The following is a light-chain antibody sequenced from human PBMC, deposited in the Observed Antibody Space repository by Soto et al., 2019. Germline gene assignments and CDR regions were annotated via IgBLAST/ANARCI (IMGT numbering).Light chain of an antibody. CDR1: SGDVGGYNS. J-gene: IGLJ3*02. V-gene: IGLV2-14*01. CDR2: EVS. Sequence: QSVLTQPASVSGSPVQSITISCTGTSGDVGGYNSVSWFQQHPGKAPQLIIYEVSNRPSGVSNRFSGSKSGNTASLTISGLQAEDETDYYCSSYTSTSAWVFGGGTKLTVL. CDR3: SSYTSTSAWV.